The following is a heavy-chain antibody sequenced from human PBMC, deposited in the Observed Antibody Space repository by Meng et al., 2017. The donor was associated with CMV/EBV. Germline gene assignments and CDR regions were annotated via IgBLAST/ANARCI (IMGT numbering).Heavy chain of an antibody. CDR3: ARGGDSWYSDY. V-gene: IGHV1-69*01. Sequence: QVRVVDAGVGGKTPGSSVKVSCKTSGGTFSTFAISWGRQAPGEGLEWMGGIIPVFETANYAERFQDRVTITADDSTTTAYMELSSLRADDTALYFCARGGDSWYSDYWGQGTLVTVSS. J-gene: IGHJ4*02. CDR1: GGTFSTFA. D-gene: IGHD1-26*01. CDR2: IIPVFETA.